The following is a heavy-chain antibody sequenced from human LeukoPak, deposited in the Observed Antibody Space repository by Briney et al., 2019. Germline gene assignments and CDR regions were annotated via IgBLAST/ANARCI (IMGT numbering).Heavy chain of an antibody. CDR2: IIPILGIA. J-gene: IGHJ4*02. CDR1: GGTFSSYA. CDR3: ASRTHYGARFDY. D-gene: IGHD4-17*01. V-gene: IGHV1-69*04. Sequence: SVKVSCKASGGTFSSYAISWVRQAPGQGLEWMGRIIPILGIANYAQKFQGRVTITADKSTSTAYMELSSLRSEDTAVYYCASRTHYGARFDYWGQGTLVTVSS.